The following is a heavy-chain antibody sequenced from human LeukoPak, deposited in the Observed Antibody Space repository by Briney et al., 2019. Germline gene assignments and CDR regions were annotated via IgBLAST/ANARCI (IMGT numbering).Heavy chain of an antibody. CDR1: GFTFSSYG. J-gene: IGHJ4*02. V-gene: IGHV3-30*03. D-gene: IGHD5-18*01. CDR3: ALDRGYSYGYHDY. Sequence: GGSLRLSCAASGFTFSSYGMHWVRQAPGKGLEWVAVISYEGSNKYYADSVKGRFTISRDNSKNTLYLQMNSLRVEDTAVYYCALDRGYSYGYHDYWGQGTLVTVSS. CDR2: ISYEGSNK.